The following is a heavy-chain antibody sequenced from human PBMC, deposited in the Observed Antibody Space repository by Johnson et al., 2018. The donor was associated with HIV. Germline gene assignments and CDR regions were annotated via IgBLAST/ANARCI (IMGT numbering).Heavy chain of an antibody. Sequence: VQLVESGGGLVKPGGSLRLSCAASGFNFSDHYMTWIRQAPGKGLEWVGRTRNKANSYTTEYAASVKGRFTISRDDSKNSLYLQMNSLKTEDTAVYYCARVGQQSNAFDIWGQGTMVTVSS. CDR2: TRNKANSYTT. CDR1: GFNFSDHY. J-gene: IGHJ3*02. V-gene: IGHV3-72*01. CDR3: ARVGQQSNAFDI. D-gene: IGHD6-13*01.